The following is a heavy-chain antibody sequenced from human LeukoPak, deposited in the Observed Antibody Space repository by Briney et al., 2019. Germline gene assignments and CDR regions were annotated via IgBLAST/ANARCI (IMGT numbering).Heavy chain of an antibody. V-gene: IGHV4-39*01. J-gene: IGHJ5*02. Sequence: SETLSLTCTVSGASISNTGYYWGWIRQPPGKGLEWIGNIYHSGSTYYSPSLKSRVTLSVDTSKNQFSLKLSSVTAADTAVYYCARMASRRGNQLLSPSFDPWGQGTLVTVSS. CDR2: IYHSGST. CDR1: GASISNTGYY. CDR3: ARMASRRGNQLLSPSFDP. D-gene: IGHD2-2*01.